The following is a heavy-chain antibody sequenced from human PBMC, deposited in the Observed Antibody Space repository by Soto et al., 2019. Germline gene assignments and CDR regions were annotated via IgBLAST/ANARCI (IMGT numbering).Heavy chain of an antibody. D-gene: IGHD2-21*02. V-gene: IGHV3-30*04. CDR2: ISHDGRVT. CDR1: GFTFNSLS. Sequence: QVQLVESGGGMVQPGTSLRLSCAASGFTFNSLSLHWVRQRPDKGLEWVAVISHDGRVTFYADFVKGRFTVSRDNSKNTIYLQVTSLRAEDTAVYYCAREPYGDSQYFDYWGQGPLVTVSS. CDR3: AREPYGDSQYFDY. J-gene: IGHJ4*02.